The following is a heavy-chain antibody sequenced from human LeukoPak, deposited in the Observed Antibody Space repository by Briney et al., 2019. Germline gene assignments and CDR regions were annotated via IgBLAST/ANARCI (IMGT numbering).Heavy chain of an antibody. CDR1: GASISSYY. CDR2: IYYSGST. Sequence: SETLSLTCTVSGASISSYYWNWIRQPPGKGLEWIGYIYYSGSTNYNPSLKSRVTISVDTSKNQFSLKLSSVTAADTAVYYCARVGILYPGDYYYGMDVWGQGTTDTVSS. J-gene: IGHJ6*02. V-gene: IGHV4-59*01. D-gene: IGHD2-8*01. CDR3: ARVGILYPGDYYYGMDV.